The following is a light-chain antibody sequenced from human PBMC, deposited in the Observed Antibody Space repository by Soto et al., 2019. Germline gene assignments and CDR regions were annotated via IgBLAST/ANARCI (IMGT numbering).Light chain of an antibody. V-gene: IGKV1-27*01. CDR1: QGISNY. J-gene: IGKJ1*01. CDR2: AAS. Sequence: DIQMTQSPSSLSASVGDRVTITCRASQGISNYLAWYQQKPGKVPKLLIYAASTLQSWVPSRFSGSGSGTDFTLTISSLQPDDVSPYYCQNYNSGPRTFGQGTKVEIK. CDR3: QNYNSGPRT.